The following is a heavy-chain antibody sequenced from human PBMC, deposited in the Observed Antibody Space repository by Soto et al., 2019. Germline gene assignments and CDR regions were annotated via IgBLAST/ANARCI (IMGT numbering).Heavy chain of an antibody. V-gene: IGHV3-33*01. CDR2: IWFDGSNK. CDR3: STDTYNDMIVVRLDY. J-gene: IGHJ4*01. D-gene: IGHD3-22*01. Sequence: GGSLRLSCAASGSIITGYGMHWVRQAPGKGLEWVAVIWFDGSNKYYADSVKGRFTISRDNSKNIAYMQMNSLEIEDTAVYYCSTDTYNDMIVVRLDYWGHGTLVTVSS. CDR1: GSIITGYG.